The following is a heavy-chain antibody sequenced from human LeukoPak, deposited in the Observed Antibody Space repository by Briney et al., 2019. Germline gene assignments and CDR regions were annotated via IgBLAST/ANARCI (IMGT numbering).Heavy chain of an antibody. CDR2: IYFSGYT. J-gene: IGHJ4*02. CDR3: ARLIPSRKGIDS. Sequence: SETLSITCTVSGGSISGHYWSWIRQPPGKGLEWIGYIYFSGYTNYNPSLKSRVTISVDTSKNQFSLKLSSATAADTAVYYCARLIPSRKGIDSWGQGTLVTVSS. V-gene: IGHV4-59*08. D-gene: IGHD3-10*01. CDR1: GGSISGHY.